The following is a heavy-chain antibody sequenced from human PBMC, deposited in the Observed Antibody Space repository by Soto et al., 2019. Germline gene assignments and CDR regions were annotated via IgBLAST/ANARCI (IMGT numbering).Heavy chain of an antibody. V-gene: IGHV5-51*01. Sequence: PGESLKISCKGSGYSFTSYWIGWVRQMPGKGLEWMGIIYPGDSDTRYSPSFQGQVTISADKSISTAYLQWSSLKASDTAMYYCARFLLSSGWYCSPFDYWGQGTLVTVSS. CDR1: GYSFTSYW. CDR3: ARFLLSSGWYCSPFDY. J-gene: IGHJ4*02. CDR2: IYPGDSDT. D-gene: IGHD6-19*01.